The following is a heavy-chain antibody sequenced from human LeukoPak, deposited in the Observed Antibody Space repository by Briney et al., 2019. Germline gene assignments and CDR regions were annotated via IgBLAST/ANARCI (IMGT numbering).Heavy chain of an antibody. CDR1: GFTFSSYW. Sequence: PGGSLRLSCVASGFTFSSYWMTWVRQAPGKGLEWVASIKRDGSETYYMDSVKGRFTISRDNAKNSLYLQMNSLRAEDSAVYYCAKPDSSGTNFDYWGQGTLVTVSS. V-gene: IGHV3-7*01. D-gene: IGHD6-19*01. CDR3: AKPDSSGTNFDY. J-gene: IGHJ4*02. CDR2: IKRDGSET.